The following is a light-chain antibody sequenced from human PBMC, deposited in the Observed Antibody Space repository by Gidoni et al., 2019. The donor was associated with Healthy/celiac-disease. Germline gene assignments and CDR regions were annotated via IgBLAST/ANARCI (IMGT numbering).Light chain of an antibody. CDR2: GAS. J-gene: IGKJ2*01. CDR1: QSFSSN. V-gene: IGKV3-15*01. CDR3: QQYNNWTQYT. Sequence: IVIPQSPATLSVSPGERATLSCRESQSFSSNVAWYQQKPGQAPRLHIYGASTRATGIPARFSDSGSGKEFTLTIRSLQSEDFAVYYCQQYNNWTQYTFGQXTKLEIK.